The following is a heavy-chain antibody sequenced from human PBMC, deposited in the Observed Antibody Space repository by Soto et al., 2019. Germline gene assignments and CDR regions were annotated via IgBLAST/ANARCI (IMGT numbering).Heavy chain of an antibody. V-gene: IGHV1-69*01. CDR3: AWGKVDDSNVGYYNCGMDV. CDR1: GGTFSSYA. D-gene: IGHD4-4*01. Sequence: QVQLVQSGAEVKKPGSSVKVSCKASGGTFSSYAISWVRQAPGQGLEWMGGIIPLFGTANYAKKFQGRVTITADESTSTAYMELRSLRTEDTAVYYCAWGKVDDSNVGYYNCGMDVWGQGTTVTVSS. J-gene: IGHJ6*02. CDR2: IIPLFGTA.